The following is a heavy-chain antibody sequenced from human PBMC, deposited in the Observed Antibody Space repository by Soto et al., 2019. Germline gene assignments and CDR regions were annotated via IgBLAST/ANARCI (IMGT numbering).Heavy chain of an antibody. CDR1: GGSISSGGYY. J-gene: IGHJ4*02. V-gene: IGHV4-31*03. CDR3: ARDLLT. CDR2: IYYRGST. Sequence: QVQLQESGPGLVKPSQTLSLTCTVSGGSISSGGYYWNWIRQHPGKGLEWIGYIYYRGSTYYDPSLKTRATISLDKSQNHSSLQPRSVTASDTAVYYWARDLLTWGQGILVTVSS.